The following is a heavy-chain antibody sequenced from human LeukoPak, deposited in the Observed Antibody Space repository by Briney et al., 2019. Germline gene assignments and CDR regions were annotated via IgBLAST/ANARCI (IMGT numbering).Heavy chain of an antibody. CDR2: ISGSGGST. V-gene: IGHV3-23*01. J-gene: IGHJ4*02. CDR3: ARPFQNYDILTGYYPGGYFDY. Sequence: GGSLRLSCAASGFTFSNYPMDWVRQAPGKGLEWVSAISGSGGSTYYADSVKGRFTISRDNSKNTLYLQMNSLRAEDTAVYYCARPFQNYDILTGYYPGGYFDYWGQGTLVTVSS. D-gene: IGHD3-9*01. CDR1: GFTFSNYP.